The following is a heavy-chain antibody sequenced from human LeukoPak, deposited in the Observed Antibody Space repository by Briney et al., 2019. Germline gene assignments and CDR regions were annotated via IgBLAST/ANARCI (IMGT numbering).Heavy chain of an antibody. Sequence: GGSLRLSCAASGFTFDDYGMHWVRQAPGKGLEWVSGISWNSGSIGYADSVKGRFTISRDNAKNSLYLQMNSLRAEDTALYYCAKDKASRGPNAFDIWGQGTMVTVSS. V-gene: IGHV3-9*01. J-gene: IGHJ3*02. CDR3: AKDKASRGPNAFDI. CDR1: GFTFDDYG. CDR2: ISWNSGSI.